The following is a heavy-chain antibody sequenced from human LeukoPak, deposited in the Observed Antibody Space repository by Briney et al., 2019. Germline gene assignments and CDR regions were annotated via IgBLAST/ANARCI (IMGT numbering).Heavy chain of an antibody. CDR1: GFSFSSFW. D-gene: IGHD2-21*01. CDR3: AREVVATASAFDC. J-gene: IGHJ4*02. Sequence: GGSLRLSCTASGFSFSSFWMSWVRQAPGKGLEWVANIKDDGSVKNYVDSLKGRFSISRDNARNSLYLQISSLRAEDTAVYYCAREVVATASAFDCWGQGTLVTVSS. CDR2: IKDDGSVK. V-gene: IGHV3-7*03.